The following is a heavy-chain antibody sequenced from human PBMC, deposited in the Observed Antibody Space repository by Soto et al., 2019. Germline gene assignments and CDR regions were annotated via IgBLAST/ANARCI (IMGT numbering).Heavy chain of an antibody. CDR1: GYTFTGYY. CDR2: INPSSGGT. V-gene: IGHV1-2*02. J-gene: IGHJ6*02. D-gene: IGHD6-13*01. Sequence: EASVKVSCTASGYTFTGYYMHWVRQAPGQGLEWMGWINPSSGGTNYAQKFQGRVTMTRDTSISTAYMELSRLRSDDTAVYYCARDKQQLNYYYYYGMDVWGQGTTVTVSS. CDR3: ARDKQQLNYYYYYGMDV.